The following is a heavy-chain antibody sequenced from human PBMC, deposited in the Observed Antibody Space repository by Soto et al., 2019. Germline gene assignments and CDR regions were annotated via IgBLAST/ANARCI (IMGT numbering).Heavy chain of an antibody. J-gene: IGHJ4*02. CDR1: GGSMSSGGYS. D-gene: IGHD1-26*01. CDR2: IYHSGST. Sequence: SETRSLRCAGSGGSMSSGGYSWCWIRQPPGKGLEWIGYIYHSGSTYYNPSLKSRVTISLDRSKNQFSLKLSSVTAADTAVYYCARAGVVGATALDYWVQGTLVTVSS. V-gene: IGHV4-30-2*01. CDR3: ARAGVVGATALDY.